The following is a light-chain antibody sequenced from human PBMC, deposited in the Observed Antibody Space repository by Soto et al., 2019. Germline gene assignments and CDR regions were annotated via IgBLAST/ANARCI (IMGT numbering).Light chain of an antibody. V-gene: IGLV3-1*01. CDR2: QDS. CDR1: KLGDKY. J-gene: IGLJ2*01. CDR3: QAWDSSTGVV. Sequence: SYELTQPPSVSVSPGQTASITCSGDKLGDKYACWYQQKPGQSPVLVIYQDSKRPSGIPERFSGSNSGNTATLTISGTQAMDEADYYCQAWDSSTGVVFGGWTKLTFL.